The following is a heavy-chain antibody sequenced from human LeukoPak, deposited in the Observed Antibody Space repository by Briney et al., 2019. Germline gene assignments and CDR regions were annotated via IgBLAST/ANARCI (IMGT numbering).Heavy chain of an antibody. Sequence: ASVKVSCKASGYTFTGYYIHWVRRAPGQGLEWMGWINPNSGGTNYAQKFQGRVTMTRDTSISTAYMELSRLRSDDTAVYYCARGWLLDIAGPFDYWGQGTLVTVSS. CDR2: INPNSGGT. CDR1: GYTFTGYY. V-gene: IGHV1-2*02. D-gene: IGHD2-15*01. CDR3: ARGWLLDIAGPFDY. J-gene: IGHJ4*02.